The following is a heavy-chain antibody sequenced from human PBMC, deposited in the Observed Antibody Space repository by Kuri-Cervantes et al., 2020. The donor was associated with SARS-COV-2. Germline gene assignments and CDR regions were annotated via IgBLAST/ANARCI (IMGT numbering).Heavy chain of an antibody. D-gene: IGHD1-26*01. CDR2: ISSSSSTI. Sequence: GESLKISCAAPGFTFSSYSMNWVRQAPGKGLEWVSYISSSSSTIYYADSVKGRFTISRDNAKNSLYLQMNSLRDEDTAVYYCAREAPCRIVGAICYGMDVWGQGTTVTVSS. J-gene: IGHJ6*02. CDR3: AREAPCRIVGAICYGMDV. V-gene: IGHV3-48*02. CDR1: GFTFSSYS.